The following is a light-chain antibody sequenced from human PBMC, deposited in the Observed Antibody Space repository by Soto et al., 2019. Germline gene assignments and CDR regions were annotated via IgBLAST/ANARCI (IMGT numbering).Light chain of an antibody. CDR1: SSDVGGYNY. V-gene: IGLV2-14*03. J-gene: IGLJ2*01. CDR2: DVT. CDR3: SSYTTTSTVV. Sequence: QSVLTQPASVSGSPGQSITISCTGTSSDVGGYNYVSWYQHHPGKAPKLMIYDVTNRPSGVSNRFSGSKSGNTASLTISGVKSEDEASYYCSSYTTTSTVVFGGGTKLTVL.